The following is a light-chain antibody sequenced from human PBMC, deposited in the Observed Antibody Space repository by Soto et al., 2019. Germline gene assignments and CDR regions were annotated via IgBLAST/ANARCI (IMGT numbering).Light chain of an antibody. CDR2: EVS. CDR1: SCDVGGYNY. V-gene: IGLV2-14*01. Sequence: QSVRTQPASVSGSPGQSITISCTGTSCDVGGYNYVSWYQQHPGKAPKLMIYEVSNRPSGVSNRFSGSKSGNTASLTISGLQAEDEADYYCSSYTSSSTLDFGTGTKVTVL. CDR3: SSYTSSSTLD. J-gene: IGLJ1*01.